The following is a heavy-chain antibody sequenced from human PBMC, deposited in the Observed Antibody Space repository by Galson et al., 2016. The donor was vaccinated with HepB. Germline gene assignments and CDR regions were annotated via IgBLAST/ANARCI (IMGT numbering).Heavy chain of an antibody. V-gene: IGHV3-23*01. CDR2: ISATGGGT. D-gene: IGHD1-14*01. CDR3: AKSMTHGNNYMDA. Sequence: SLRLSCAASGFTFNRYAMNWVRQAPGKGLEWVSAISATGGGTYYADSVKGRFTISRDNSKNTLWLQMNSLRAEDTAVYYCAKSMTHGNNYMDAWGKGTTVTVSS. CDR1: GFTFNRYA. J-gene: IGHJ6*03.